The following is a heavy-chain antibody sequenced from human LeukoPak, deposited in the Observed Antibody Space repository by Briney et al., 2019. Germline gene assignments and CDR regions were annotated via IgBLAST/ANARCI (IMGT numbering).Heavy chain of an antibody. D-gene: IGHD2-8*02. Sequence: ASVKVSCKASGYTFTDYGINWVRQAPGQGPEWMGWISTLYGNKNFAQKFQGRVAMTSDTSTSTAYLELASLTSDDSAIYYCARARSRASTWYWDHWGQGTLVTVSS. CDR1: GYTFTDYG. CDR2: ISTLYGNK. J-gene: IGHJ4*02. V-gene: IGHV1-18*01. CDR3: ARARSRASTWYWDH.